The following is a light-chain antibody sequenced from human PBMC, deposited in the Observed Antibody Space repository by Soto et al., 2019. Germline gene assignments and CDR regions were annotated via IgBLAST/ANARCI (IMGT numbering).Light chain of an antibody. CDR2: DVN. CDR3: SAYTNANTLT. CDR1: SNDIGAYDY. Sequence: QSALTQPASVSGSPGQSVTISCTGNSNDIGAYDYVSWYQQVPGKAPKLLIFDVNYRPSEISRRFSGSKSGNSASLTISALQPADEADYYCSAYTNANTLTFGGGTKVTVL. V-gene: IGLV2-14*03. J-gene: IGLJ2*01.